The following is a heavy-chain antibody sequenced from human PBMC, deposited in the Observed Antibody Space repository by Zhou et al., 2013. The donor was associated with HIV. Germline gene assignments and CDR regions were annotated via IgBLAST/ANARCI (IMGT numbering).Heavy chain of an antibody. V-gene: IGHV1-69*04. Sequence: QVQLVQSGAEVKKPGSSVKVSCKASGGTFSSYAISWVRQAPGQGLEWMGRIIPILGIANYAQKFQGRVTITADKSTSTAYMELSSLRSEDTAVYYCASSVTTVTTSWFDPWGQGTLVTVSS. CDR3: ASSVTTVTTSWFDP. CDR1: GGTFSSYA. J-gene: IGHJ5*02. D-gene: IGHD4-17*01. CDR2: IIPILGIA.